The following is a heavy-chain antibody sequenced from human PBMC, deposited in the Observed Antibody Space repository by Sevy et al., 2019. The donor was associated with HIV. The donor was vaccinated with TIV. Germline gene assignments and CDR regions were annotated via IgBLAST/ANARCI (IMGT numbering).Heavy chain of an antibody. CDR3: VRAIAAYASF. D-gene: IGHD6-13*01. V-gene: IGHV3-7*01. Sequence: GGSLRLSCAASGFTLNSYWMSWVRQAPGKGLEWVANMNQDGSLKYYVDSVKGRFTISRDNARNLLYLEMNNLRVGDTALYYCVRAIAAYASFWGQGTLVTVSS. CDR2: MNQDGSLK. J-gene: IGHJ4*02. CDR1: GFTLNSYW.